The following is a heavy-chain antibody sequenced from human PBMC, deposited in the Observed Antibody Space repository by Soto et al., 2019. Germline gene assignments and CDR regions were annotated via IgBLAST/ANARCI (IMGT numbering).Heavy chain of an antibody. CDR3: ARASRNYFAY. CDR1: GGSISDYY. J-gene: IGHJ4*02. CDR2: IYHSGST. Sequence: SENLSLTCTVSGGSISDYYWSWIRQPPGKGLEWIGYIYHSGSTYYNPSLKSRVTISLDASKTQFSLKLSSLTTADTAVYYCARASRNYFAYWGQGALVTGSS. V-gene: IGHV4-59*01.